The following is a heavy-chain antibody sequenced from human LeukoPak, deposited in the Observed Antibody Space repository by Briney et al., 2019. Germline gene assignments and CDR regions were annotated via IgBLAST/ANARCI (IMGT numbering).Heavy chain of an antibody. D-gene: IGHD3-10*01. V-gene: IGHV1-46*01. CDR3: ARSRTKAGTWGGYFDY. J-gene: IGHJ4*02. CDR2: INPSGGST. Sequence: ASVKVSCKASGYTFIAYYMHWVRQAPGQGLEWMGMINPSGGSTTYAQKFQGRVTMTRDMSTSTVYMELSSLRSEDTAVYYCARSRTKAGTWGGYFDYWGQGTLVTVSS. CDR1: GYTFIAYY.